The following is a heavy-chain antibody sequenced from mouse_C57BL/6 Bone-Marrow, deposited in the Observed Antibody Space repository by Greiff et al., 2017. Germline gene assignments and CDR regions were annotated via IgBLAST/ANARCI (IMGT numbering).Heavy chain of an antibody. D-gene: IGHD1-1*01. CDR2: ISNGGGST. CDR3: ARQGSSYAMDD. Sequence: EVKLVESGGGLVQPGGSLKLSCAASGFTFSDYYMYWVRQTPEKRLEWVAYISNGGGSTYYPDTVKGRFTISRDNAKNTLYLQMSRLKSEDTAMYYCARQGSSYAMDDWGQGTSVTVSS. V-gene: IGHV5-12*01. J-gene: IGHJ4*01. CDR1: GFTFSDYY.